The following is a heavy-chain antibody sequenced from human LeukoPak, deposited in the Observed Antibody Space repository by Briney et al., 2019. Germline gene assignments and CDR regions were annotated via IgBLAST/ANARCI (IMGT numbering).Heavy chain of an antibody. CDR2: ISWNSGSI. J-gene: IGHJ3*02. D-gene: IGHD1-26*01. Sequence: TGGSLRLSCAASGFTFDDYAMHWVRQAPGKGLEWVSGISWNSGSIGYADSVKGRFTISGDNAKNTQYLQMSSLRAEDTAVYYCARSGRGGAFDIWGQGTMVTVSS. CDR3: ARSGRGGAFDI. CDR1: GFTFDDYA. V-gene: IGHV3-9*01.